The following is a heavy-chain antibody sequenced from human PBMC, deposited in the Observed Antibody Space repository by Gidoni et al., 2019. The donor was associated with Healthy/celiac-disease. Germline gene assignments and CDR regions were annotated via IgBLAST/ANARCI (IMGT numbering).Heavy chain of an antibody. CDR1: GFNFSSYS. CDR2: IIGSGGST. CDR3: AKEKREGIVVPLHP. J-gene: IGHJ5*02. Sequence: EVQLLESGGGLVQPGGSLGLSCAASGFNFSSYSMSWVRQVPGKGLEWVSAIIGSGGSTYYADSVKGRFTISRDNSKNTLYLQMNSLRAEDTAVYYCAKEKREGIVVPLHPWGQGTLVTVSS. D-gene: IGHD3-22*01. V-gene: IGHV3-23*01.